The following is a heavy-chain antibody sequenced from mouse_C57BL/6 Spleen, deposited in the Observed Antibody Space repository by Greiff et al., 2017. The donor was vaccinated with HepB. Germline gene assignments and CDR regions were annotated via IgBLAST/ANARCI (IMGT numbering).Heavy chain of an antibody. D-gene: IGHD1-1*01. Sequence: VQLQQPGAELVKPGASVKMSCKASGYTFTSYWITWVKQRPGQGLEWIGDIYPGSGSTNYNEKFKSKATLTVDTSSSTAYMQLSSLTSEDSAVYYCARPLYYYGGYFDVWGTGTTVTVSS. J-gene: IGHJ1*03. CDR1: GYTFTSYW. CDR2: IYPGSGST. CDR3: ARPLYYYGGYFDV. V-gene: IGHV1-55*01.